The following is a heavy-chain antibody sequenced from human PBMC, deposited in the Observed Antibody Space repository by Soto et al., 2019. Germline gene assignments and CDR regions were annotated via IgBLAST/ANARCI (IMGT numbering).Heavy chain of an antibody. Sequence: QVQLQESGPGLVEPSQTLSLTCTVSGGFVTTGAYYWSWIRQHPGKGLEWIGFIYYRGGTFYNPSRRGRVTISSDASRNHFSLMLTSVTAADTAVYYCARAPDGTVSFDFWGQGTLVTVSS. CDR2: IYYRGGT. CDR1: GGFVTTGAYY. CDR3: ARAPDGTVSFDF. D-gene: IGHD4-17*01. V-gene: IGHV4-31*03. J-gene: IGHJ4*02.